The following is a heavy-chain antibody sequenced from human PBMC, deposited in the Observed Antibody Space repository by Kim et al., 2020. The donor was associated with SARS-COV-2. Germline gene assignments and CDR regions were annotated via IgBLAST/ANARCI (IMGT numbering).Heavy chain of an antibody. Sequence: GGSLRLSCAASGFTFSSYAMHWVRQAPGKGLEWVAVISYDGSNKYYADSVKGRFTISRDNSKNTLYLQMNSLRAEDTAVYYCARDDFWSDIPIPGYFQHWGQGTLVTVSS. J-gene: IGHJ1*01. D-gene: IGHD3-3*01. CDR3: ARDDFWSDIPIPGYFQH. CDR2: ISYDGSNK. CDR1: GFTFSSYA. V-gene: IGHV3-30-3*01.